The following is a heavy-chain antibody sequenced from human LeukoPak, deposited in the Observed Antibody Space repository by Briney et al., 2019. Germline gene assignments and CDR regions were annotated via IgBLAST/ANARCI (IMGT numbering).Heavy chain of an antibody. D-gene: IGHD3-16*01. CDR3: AIVWGMGYTADY. J-gene: IGHJ4*02. Sequence: GTSLRLSCAASGFTFSSHGMHWVGQARGKGLEWVAVIWYDGSKKYYGDSVKGRFTISRDDSRNTLYLQMESLRVEDTAVYYCAIVWGMGYTADYWGQGTLVTVSS. V-gene: IGHV3-33*01. CDR2: IWYDGSKK. CDR1: GFTFSSHG.